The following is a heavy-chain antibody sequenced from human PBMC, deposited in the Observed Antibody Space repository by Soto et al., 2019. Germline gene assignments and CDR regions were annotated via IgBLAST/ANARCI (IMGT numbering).Heavy chain of an antibody. V-gene: IGHV3-74*01. Sequence: GGSLRLSCAASGFTFSSYWMHWVRQAPGKGLVWVSRINSDGSSTSYADSVKGRFTISRDNAKNTLYLQMNSLRAEDTAVYYCARGAEVTDSDYYFDYWGQGTLVTVSS. CDR3: ARGAEVTDSDYYFDY. CDR1: GFTFSSYW. CDR2: INSDGSST. J-gene: IGHJ4*02. D-gene: IGHD2-21*02.